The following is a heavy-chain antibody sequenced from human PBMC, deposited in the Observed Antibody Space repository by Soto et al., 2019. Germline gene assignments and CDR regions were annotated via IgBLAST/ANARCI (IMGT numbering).Heavy chain of an antibody. CDR1: GYTCTGYY. D-gene: IGHD2-2*01. Sequence: ALLKVSCKAFGYTCTGYYMHWVRQAPGQGLEWMGWINPNSGGTNYAQKFQGWVTMTRDTSISTAYMELSRLRSDDTAVYYCAREGRSDQLPLYYFDYWGQGTLVTVSS. CDR2: INPNSGGT. J-gene: IGHJ4*02. V-gene: IGHV1-2*04. CDR3: AREGRSDQLPLYYFDY.